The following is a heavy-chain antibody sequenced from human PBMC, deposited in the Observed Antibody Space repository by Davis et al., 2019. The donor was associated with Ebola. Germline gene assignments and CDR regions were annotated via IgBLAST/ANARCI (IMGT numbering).Heavy chain of an antibody. D-gene: IGHD4-17*01. CDR3: ASEYGDYDYYGMDV. CDR2: IKQDGSEK. J-gene: IGHJ6*02. CDR1: GFTFSSYW. V-gene: IGHV3-7*01. Sequence: GESLKISCAASGFTFSSYWMSWVRQAPGKGLEWVANIKQDGSEKYYVDSVKGRFTISRDNAKNSLYLQMNSLRDEDTAVYYCASEYGDYDYYGMDVWGQGTTVTVSS.